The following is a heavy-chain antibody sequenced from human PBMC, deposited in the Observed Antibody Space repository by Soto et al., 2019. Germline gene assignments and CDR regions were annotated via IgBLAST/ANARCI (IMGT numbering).Heavy chain of an antibody. D-gene: IGHD2-21*01. CDR3: TRGVINLNDAFDL. J-gene: IGHJ3*01. Sequence: SETLSLTYKVSGGSISSGDYYWTWIRQSPRRGLEWIGFIYYSGSTYYNPSLKSRVTMSLDTSQNHFSLNLNSVTAADSAVYYCTRGVINLNDAFDLWGQGTVVTVSS. V-gene: IGHV4-30-4*01. CDR1: GGSISSGDYY. CDR2: IYYSGST.